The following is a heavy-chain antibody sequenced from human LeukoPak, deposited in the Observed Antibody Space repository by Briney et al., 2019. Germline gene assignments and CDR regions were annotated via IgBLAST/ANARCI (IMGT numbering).Heavy chain of an antibody. Sequence: PGGSLRLSCAASGFTFSYAWMTWVRQAPGKGLEWVGRIKRKTDGGTADYAAPVKGRFTISRDDSKNTLYLQMNSLKTEDTAVYYCTTDSPISCGGDCYTTSWGQGTLVSVSS. D-gene: IGHD2-21*02. CDR2: IKRKTDGGTA. CDR3: TTDSPISCGGDCYTTS. CDR1: GFTFSYAW. V-gene: IGHV3-15*01. J-gene: IGHJ5*02.